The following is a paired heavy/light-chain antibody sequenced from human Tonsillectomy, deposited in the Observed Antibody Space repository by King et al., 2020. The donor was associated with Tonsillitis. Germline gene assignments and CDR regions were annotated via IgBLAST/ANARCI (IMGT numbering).Light chain of an antibody. J-gene: IGKJ1*01. Sequence: EIVLTQSPGTLSLSPGERVTLSCRASQSVSSSYLAWYQQKPGQAPRLLIYDASSRATGIPDRFSGSGSGTDFTLTISRLEPEDLAVYYCQQYAGSPPTFGQGTKVEIK. CDR1: QSVSSSY. CDR3: QQYAGSPPT. V-gene: IGKV3-20*01. CDR2: DAS.
Heavy chain of an antibody. CDR2: INAGNGNV. Sequence: QVQLVQSGAEVKKPGASVKVSCKASGYTFTSYTIYWVRQAPGQGLQWMGWINAGNGNVRYSQTFQDRVSFTRDTSASTVYMELIRLTSEDTAVYYCARVGEDYSVTWYDQRYYYVDVWGKGTTVTVSS. D-gene: IGHD4-4*01. CDR3: ARVGEDYSVTWYDQRYYYVDV. CDR1: GYTFTSYT. J-gene: IGHJ6*03. V-gene: IGHV1-3*01.